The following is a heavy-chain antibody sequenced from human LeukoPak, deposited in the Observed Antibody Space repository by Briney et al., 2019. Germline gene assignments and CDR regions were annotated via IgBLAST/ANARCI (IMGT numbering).Heavy chain of an antibody. Sequence: GGSLRLSCAVSGFPFSDFAMSWVRQAPGKGLEWVSTISGGGDNTYFADSVKGRFTISRDNSKNTLFLQMFSLRAEDTAVYYCAKFEGALLGNYYMDVWGKGTTVTVSS. CDR3: AKFEGALLGNYYMDV. CDR2: ISGGGDNT. V-gene: IGHV3-23*01. CDR1: GFPFSDFA. J-gene: IGHJ6*03.